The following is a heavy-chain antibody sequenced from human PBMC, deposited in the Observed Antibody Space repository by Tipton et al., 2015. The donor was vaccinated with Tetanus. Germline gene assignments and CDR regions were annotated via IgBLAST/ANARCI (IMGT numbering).Heavy chain of an antibody. CDR2: VYYTGST. CDR3: ARSKLLWFGESLSGFDS. CDR1: GGSMSTYY. J-gene: IGHJ4*02. D-gene: IGHD3-10*01. V-gene: IGHV4-59*01. Sequence: TLSLTCTVSGGSMSTYYWSWIWQPPGKGLEWIGYVYYTGSTDYNPSLKSRVTISVDTSKSQFSLRLTSVTAADTAVYYCARSKLLWFGESLSGFDSWGQGTLVTVSA.